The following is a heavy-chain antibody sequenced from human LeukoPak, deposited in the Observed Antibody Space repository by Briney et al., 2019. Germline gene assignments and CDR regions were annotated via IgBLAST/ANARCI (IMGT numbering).Heavy chain of an antibody. V-gene: IGHV3-48*03. CDR3: ARDDYDIVTGYYSMYSYGVDV. Sequence: PGGSLRLSCEACGFTFSSYEMNWVRQAPGKGLEWISYISSGGMTIYYADSVRGRFTVSRDNTKNSLFLQMNSLRAEDTAVYFCARDDYDIVTGYYSMYSYGVDVWGQGTAVTVSS. CDR1: GFTFSSYE. J-gene: IGHJ6*02. D-gene: IGHD3-9*01. CDR2: ISSGGMTI.